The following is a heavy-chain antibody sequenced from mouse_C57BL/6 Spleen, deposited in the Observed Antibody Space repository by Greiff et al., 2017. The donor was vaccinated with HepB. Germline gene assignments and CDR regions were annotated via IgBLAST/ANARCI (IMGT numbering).Heavy chain of an antibody. D-gene: IGHD2-5*01. V-gene: IGHV1-53*01. CDR2: INPSNGGT. Sequence: QLQQPGTELVKPGASVKLSCKASGYTFTSYWMHWVKQRPGQGLEWIGNINPSNGGTNYNEKFKSKATQTVDKSSSTAYMQLSSLTSEDSAVYYCARGIPYYSNLGAMDYWGQGTSVTVSS. J-gene: IGHJ4*01. CDR1: GYTFTSYW. CDR3: ARGIPYYSNLGAMDY.